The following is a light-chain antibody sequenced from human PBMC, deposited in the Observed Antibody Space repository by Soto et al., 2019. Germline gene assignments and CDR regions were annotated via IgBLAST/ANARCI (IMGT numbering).Light chain of an antibody. CDR2: GAS. CDR1: QSVSSS. V-gene: IGKV3-15*01. J-gene: IGKJ1*01. CDR3: QQYNNWPPGT. Sequence: EIVMTQSPATLSVSPGERATLSCRASQSVSSSLAWYQQKPGQAPRLLIYGASTRATGIPARFSGSGSGTEFTRTISSLQSEDFAVYYCQQYNNWPPGTFGQGTKVEIK.